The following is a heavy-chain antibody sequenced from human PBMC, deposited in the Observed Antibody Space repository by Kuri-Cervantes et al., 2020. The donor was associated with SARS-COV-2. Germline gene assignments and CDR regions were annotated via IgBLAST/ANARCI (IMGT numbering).Heavy chain of an antibody. CDR3: ARDFPLEYGVFDY. J-gene: IGHJ4*02. CDR2: IIPVFNQP. V-gene: IGHV1-69*06. D-gene: IGHD2/OR15-2a*01. CDR1: GGTFNKFT. Sequence: SVKASCKTSGGTFNKFTLSWVRQAPGQGLEWMAGIIPVFNQPNYAQKFQGRVTITADKSTSTAYMELSSLRSEDTAVYYCARDFPLEYGVFDYWGQGTLVTVSS.